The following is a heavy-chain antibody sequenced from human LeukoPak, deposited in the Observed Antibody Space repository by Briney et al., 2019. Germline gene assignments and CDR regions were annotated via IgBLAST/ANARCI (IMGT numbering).Heavy chain of an antibody. CDR2: INHSGST. D-gene: IGHD5-18*01. CDR1: GGSFSGYY. CDR3: AGGYSYAFDY. Sequence: SETLSLTCAVYGGSFSGYYWSWIRQPPGKGLEWIGEINHSGSTNYNPSLKSRVTISVNTSKNQFSLRLSSVTAADTAVYYCAGGYSYAFDYWGQGTLVTVSS. V-gene: IGHV4-34*01. J-gene: IGHJ4*02.